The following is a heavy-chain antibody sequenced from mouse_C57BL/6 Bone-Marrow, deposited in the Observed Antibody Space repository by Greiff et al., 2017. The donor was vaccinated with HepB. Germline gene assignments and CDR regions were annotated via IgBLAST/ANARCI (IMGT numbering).Heavy chain of an antibody. V-gene: IGHV7-1*01. CDR2: SRNKANDYTT. CDR3: ARDAPITTVVATEGY. J-gene: IGHJ2*01. CDR1: GFTFSDFY. Sequence: EVNVVESGGGLVQSGRSLRLSCATSGFTFSDFYMEWVRQAPGKGLEWIAASRNKANDYTTEYSASVKGRFIVSRDTSQSILYLQMNALRAEDTAIYYCARDAPITTVVATEGYWGQGTTLTVSS. D-gene: IGHD1-1*01.